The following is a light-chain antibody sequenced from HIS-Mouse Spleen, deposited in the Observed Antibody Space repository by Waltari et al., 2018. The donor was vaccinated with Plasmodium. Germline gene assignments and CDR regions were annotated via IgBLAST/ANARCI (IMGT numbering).Light chain of an antibody. CDR2: CAS. Sequence: EIVMTQSPATLSVSPGERATLSCRASQSVSSNLAWYQQKPGQAPRLVIYCASTRATGIPARFSGSGSGTECTLTISSLQSEDFAVYYCQQYNNWSFTFGPGTKVDIK. CDR1: QSVSSN. V-gene: IGKV3-15*01. CDR3: QQYNNWSFT. J-gene: IGKJ3*01.